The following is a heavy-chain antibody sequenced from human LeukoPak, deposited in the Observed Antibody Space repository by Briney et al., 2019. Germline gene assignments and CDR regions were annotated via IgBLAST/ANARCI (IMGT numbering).Heavy chain of an antibody. J-gene: IGHJ4*02. Sequence: GGSLRLSCAASGFTFSNYAMHWVRQAAGKGLAWVAVISYDGSHKDYADSVKGRFTISRDNSKKTLYLQMNSLRAEDTAVYYCARGARKGDDYGGFFDYWGQGTLVTVSS. CDR3: ARGARKGDDYGGFFDY. CDR1: GFTFSNYA. D-gene: IGHD4-23*01. CDR2: ISYDGSHK. V-gene: IGHV3-30*04.